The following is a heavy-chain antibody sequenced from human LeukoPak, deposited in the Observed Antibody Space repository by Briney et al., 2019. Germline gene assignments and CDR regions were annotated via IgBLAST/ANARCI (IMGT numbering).Heavy chain of an antibody. Sequence: GASVKVSCKASGYTFTSYGISWVRQAPGQGLEWMGWISAYNGNTNYAQKLQGRVTMTTDTSTSTAYMELRSLRSDDTAVYYCARDWGYCSSTNCYLVWGQGTLVTVSS. CDR1: GYTFTSYG. J-gene: IGHJ4*02. D-gene: IGHD2-2*01. CDR2: ISAYNGNT. CDR3: ARDWGYCSSTNCYLV. V-gene: IGHV1-18*01.